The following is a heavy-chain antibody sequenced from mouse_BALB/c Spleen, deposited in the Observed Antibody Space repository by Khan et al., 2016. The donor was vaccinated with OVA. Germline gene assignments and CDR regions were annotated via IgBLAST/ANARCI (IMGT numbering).Heavy chain of an antibody. V-gene: IGHV1-7*01. CDR2: INPSTGYT. D-gene: IGHD6-2*01. J-gene: IGHJ3*01. CDR1: GYTFTTYW. CDR3: TRRGLFGLFAY. Sequence: QVQLQQSGAELAKPGASVKMSCTASGYTFTTYWIHWIKQRPGQGLEWIGYINPSTGYTEYNQKFKDKATLTADESSSTAYMQLNRLTSADAACYYCTRRGLFGLFAYWGQGTLVTVSA.